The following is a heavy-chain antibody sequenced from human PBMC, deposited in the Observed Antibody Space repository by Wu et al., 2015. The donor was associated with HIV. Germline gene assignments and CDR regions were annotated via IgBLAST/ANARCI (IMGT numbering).Heavy chain of an antibody. Sequence: QVQLVQSGAEVKKPGAAVKVSCKASGYIFMKYGVSWVRQAPGQGLEWMGWISAYNGNTKHAQKVQGRVTMTIDTSTNTAYMELKSLRSDDTAVYYCARIPLTTNYYYYMDVWGQRDHGHRLL. CDR3: ARIPLTTNYYYYMDV. CDR1: GYIFMKYG. V-gene: IGHV1-18*01. CDR2: ISAYNGNT. J-gene: IGHJ6*03. D-gene: IGHD1/OR15-1a*01.